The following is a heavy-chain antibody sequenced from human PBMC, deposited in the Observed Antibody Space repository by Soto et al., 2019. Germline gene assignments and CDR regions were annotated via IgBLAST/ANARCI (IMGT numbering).Heavy chain of an antibody. Sequence: KSSETLSLTCTVSGGSISSGGYYWSWIRQHPGKGLEWIGYIYYSGSTYYNPSLKSRVTISVDTSKNQFSLKLSSVTAADTAAYYCATFVEPRGRWFDPWGQGTLVTVSS. CDR2: IYYSGST. J-gene: IGHJ5*02. CDR1: GGSISSGGYY. CDR3: ATFVEPRGRWFDP. D-gene: IGHD2-15*01. V-gene: IGHV4-31*03.